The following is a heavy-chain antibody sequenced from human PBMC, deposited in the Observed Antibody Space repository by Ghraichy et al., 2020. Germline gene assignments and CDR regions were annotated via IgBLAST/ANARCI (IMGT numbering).Heavy chain of an antibody. V-gene: IGHV1-2*06. CDR2: INPNSGGT. Sequence: ASVKVSSKASGYTFTGYYMHWVRQAPGQGLEWMGRINPNSGGTNYAQKFQGRVTMTRDTSISTAYMELSRLRSDDTAVYYCARDGRYFDWLLFDYWGQGTLVTVSS. D-gene: IGHD3-9*01. CDR1: GYTFTGYY. J-gene: IGHJ4*02. CDR3: ARDGRYFDWLLFDY.